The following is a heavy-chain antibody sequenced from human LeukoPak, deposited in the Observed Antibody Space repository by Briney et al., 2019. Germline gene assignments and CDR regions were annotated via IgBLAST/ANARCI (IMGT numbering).Heavy chain of an antibody. CDR3: ARDVQMLRQWVVWISFDY. CDR2: ISSSSSHI. D-gene: IGHD6-19*01. CDR1: GFTFSNYH. J-gene: IGHJ4*02. V-gene: IGHV3-21*01. Sequence: PGGSLRLSCAASGFTFSNYHMNWVRQAPGKGLEWVSSISSSSSHIYYAESVKGRFTISRDNAKSSLYLQMNSLRAEDTAVYYCARDVQMLRQWVVWISFDYWGQGTLVTVSS.